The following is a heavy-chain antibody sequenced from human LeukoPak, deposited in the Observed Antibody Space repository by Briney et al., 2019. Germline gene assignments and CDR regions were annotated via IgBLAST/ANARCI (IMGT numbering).Heavy chain of an antibody. Sequence: GGSLRLSCAASGFTFSIYAMSWVRQAPGKGLEWVAAISGGGGSTYYADSVKGRFTISRDNSKNTLYLQMNSLRAEDTAVYYCAKDRVTGTTGGAFDIWGQGTMVTVSS. CDR1: GFTFSIYA. J-gene: IGHJ3*02. V-gene: IGHV3-23*01. D-gene: IGHD1-20*01. CDR2: ISGGGGST. CDR3: AKDRVTGTTGGAFDI.